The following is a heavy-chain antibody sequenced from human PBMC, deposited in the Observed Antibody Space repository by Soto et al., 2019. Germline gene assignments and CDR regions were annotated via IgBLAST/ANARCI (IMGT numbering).Heavy chain of an antibody. J-gene: IGHJ4*02. CDR3: ARDDGYYRLYDY. Sequence: QVRLQESGPGLVKPSQTLSLTCTVSGGSISSGDYFWSWVRQPPGKGLEWIGYLYYTGSTSYNPSLKSRITMSVDTSKNQFALKVSSVTAADTAVYFCARDDGYYRLYDYWGQGTLVTVSS. CDR1: GGSISSGDYF. V-gene: IGHV4-30-4*01. CDR2: LYYTGST. D-gene: IGHD3-3*01.